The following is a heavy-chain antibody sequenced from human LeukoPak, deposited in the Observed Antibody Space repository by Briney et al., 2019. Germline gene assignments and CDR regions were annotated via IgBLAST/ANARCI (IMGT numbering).Heavy chain of an antibody. J-gene: IGHJ4*02. Sequence: PSETLSLTCAVYGGSFSGYYWSWIRQPPGKGLERIGEINHSGSTNYNPSLKSRVTISVDTSKNQFSLQLNSVTPEDTGVYYCARGYGFDYWSQGILVTVSS. CDR1: GGSFSGYY. V-gene: IGHV4-34*01. CDR2: INHSGST. CDR3: ARGYGFDY. D-gene: IGHD3-10*01.